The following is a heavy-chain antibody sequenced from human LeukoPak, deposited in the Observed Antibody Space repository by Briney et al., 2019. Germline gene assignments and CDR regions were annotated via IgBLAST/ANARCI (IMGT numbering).Heavy chain of an antibody. CDR1: GFTFSSYA. CDR3: VKITSSSGGDY. D-gene: IGHD6-19*01. J-gene: IGHJ4*02. CDR2: ISSNGGST. Sequence: GGSLRLSCSASGFTFSSYAMYWVRQAPGKGLEYVSGISSNGGSTYYADSVKGRFTISRDNSKNTLYLQMSSLRAEDTAVYYCVKITSSSGGDYWGQGTLLTVSS. V-gene: IGHV3-64D*09.